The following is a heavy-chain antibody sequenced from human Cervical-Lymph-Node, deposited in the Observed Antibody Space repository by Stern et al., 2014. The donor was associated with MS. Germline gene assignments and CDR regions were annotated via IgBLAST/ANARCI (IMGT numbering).Heavy chain of an antibody. CDR3: ARESTGYSSGWYFDY. Sequence: DQLVESGAEVKKPGASVKVSCKASGYTFTSYAMHWVRQAPGQRLEWMGWINAGNGNTKYSQKFQGRVTITRDTSASTAYMELSSLRSEDTAVYYCARESTGYSSGWYFDYWGQGTLVTVSS. D-gene: IGHD6-19*01. CDR2: INAGNGNT. J-gene: IGHJ4*02. V-gene: IGHV1-3*01. CDR1: GYTFTSYA.